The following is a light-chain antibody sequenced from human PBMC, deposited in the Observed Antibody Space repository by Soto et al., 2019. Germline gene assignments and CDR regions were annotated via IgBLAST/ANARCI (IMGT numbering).Light chain of an antibody. CDR3: NSYTTNSNRV. J-gene: IGLJ1*01. CDR2: EAT. CDR1: SSDVGAYNY. Sequence: QSVLTQPASVSGSPGQSITISCTGTSSDVGAYNYVSWYQHHPGKAPKLMIYEATNRPSGVSNRFSGSKSGNTASLTISGLQAEDEADYYCNSYTTNSNRVFGTGTKVTVL. V-gene: IGLV2-14*01.